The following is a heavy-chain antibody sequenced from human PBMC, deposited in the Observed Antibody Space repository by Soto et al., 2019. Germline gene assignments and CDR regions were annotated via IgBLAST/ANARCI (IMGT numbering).Heavy chain of an antibody. J-gene: IGHJ4*02. CDR1: GFIFSNYA. CDR3: AKDLIRGDGYEDPDY. CDR2: IYAAGSGK. Sequence: SLRLSCAASGFIFSNYAMFWFRQAPGKGLEWVSTIYAAGSGKYYAGSMKGRFTISRDNSRDTLFLQMDSLRAEDTAIYFCAKDLIRGDGYEDPDYWAREPWSPSPQ. D-gene: IGHD5-12*01. V-gene: IGHV3-23*01.